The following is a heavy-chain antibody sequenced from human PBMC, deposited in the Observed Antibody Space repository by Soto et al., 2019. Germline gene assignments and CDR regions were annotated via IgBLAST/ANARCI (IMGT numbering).Heavy chain of an antibody. CDR2: ISYDGGKK. V-gene: IGHV3-30*18. CDR3: AEDLITGTPSFGMDV. CDR1: GFTFRNFV. J-gene: IGHJ6*02. Sequence: GVSLRLSCAASGFTFRNFVMHWVRQAPGKGLEWVALISYDGGKKYYADSVKGRFTISRDNSKNTLYLQMNSLRAEDTAVYYCAEDLITGTPSFGMDVWGQGTTVTVSS. D-gene: IGHD1-7*01.